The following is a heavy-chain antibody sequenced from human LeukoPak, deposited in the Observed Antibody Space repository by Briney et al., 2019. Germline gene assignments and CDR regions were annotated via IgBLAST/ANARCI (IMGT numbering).Heavy chain of an antibody. Sequence: PSETLSLTCAVYGGSFSGYYWSWIRQPPGKGLDWIGTIYYSGRTYYSPSLKSRVTLSVDTSSNQFSLNLRSVTAADTAVYYCARRRYYDGSGYLEWGQGTLLSVSS. V-gene: IGHV4-34*01. J-gene: IGHJ1*01. CDR2: IYYSGRT. CDR1: GGSFSGYY. CDR3: ARRRYYDGSGYLE. D-gene: IGHD3-22*01.